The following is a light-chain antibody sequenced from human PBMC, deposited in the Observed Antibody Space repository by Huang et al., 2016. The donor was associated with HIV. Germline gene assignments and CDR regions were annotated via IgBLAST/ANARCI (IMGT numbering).Light chain of an antibody. CDR1: QSVGSN. CDR2: GAS. Sequence: EIVMTQSPATLSVSPGERATLSCRASQSVGSNLAWYQQKPGQAPRLLRYGASTPVTGIPTRFSGSGSGTEFTLTISSLQSEDFAVYYCQQYNTWPRGAFGPGTKVDI. V-gene: IGKV3-15*01. J-gene: IGKJ3*01. CDR3: QQYNTWPRGA.